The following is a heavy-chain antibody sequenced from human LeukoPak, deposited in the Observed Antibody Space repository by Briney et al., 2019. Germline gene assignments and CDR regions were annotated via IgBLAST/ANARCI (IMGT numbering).Heavy chain of an antibody. CDR3: ARVYSGYDRAPYSSGWYYDY. V-gene: IGHV3-64*01. Sequence: GGSLRLSCAASGFTFSSYAMHWVRQAPGKGLEYISAISSNGGSTYYANSVKGRFTISRDNSKNTLYLQMGSPRAEDMAVYYCARVYSGYDRAPYSSGWYYDYWGQGTLVTVSS. CDR2: ISSNGGST. D-gene: IGHD6-19*01. J-gene: IGHJ4*02. CDR1: GFTFSSYA.